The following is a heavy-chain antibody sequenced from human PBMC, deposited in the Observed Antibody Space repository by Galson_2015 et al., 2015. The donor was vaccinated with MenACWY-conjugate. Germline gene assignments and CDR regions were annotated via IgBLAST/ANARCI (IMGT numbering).Heavy chain of an antibody. J-gene: IGHJ4*02. Sequence: SLRLSCAASGFRFGDYAVSWVRQAPGKGLEWISSLRGSSGSTYYADSVKCRFTISRDNSKNTLYLQMNSLRADDTAIYYCAKEHRTIFQLVYDVWGQGTLVTVSS. CDR1: GFRFGDYA. D-gene: IGHD2-8*01. V-gene: IGHV3-23*01. CDR2: LRGSSGST. CDR3: AKEHRTIFQLVYDV.